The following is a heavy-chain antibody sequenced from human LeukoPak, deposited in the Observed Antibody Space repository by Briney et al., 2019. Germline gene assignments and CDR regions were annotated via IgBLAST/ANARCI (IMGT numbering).Heavy chain of an antibody. D-gene: IGHD1-26*01. J-gene: IGHJ4*02. CDR1: GFTFSSYS. Sequence: KSGGSLRLSCAASGFTFSSYSMNWVRQTPGKGLEWVSSISSSSSYIYYADSVKGRFTISRDNAKNSLYLQMNSLRAEDTAVYYCARAIRSGTFVDCWGQGTLVTVSS. CDR2: ISSSSSYI. CDR3: ARAIRSGTFVDC. V-gene: IGHV3-21*01.